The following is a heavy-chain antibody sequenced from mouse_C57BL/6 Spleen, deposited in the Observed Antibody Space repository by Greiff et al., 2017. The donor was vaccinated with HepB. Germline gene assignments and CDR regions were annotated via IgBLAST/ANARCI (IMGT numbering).Heavy chain of an antibody. J-gene: IGHJ2*01. V-gene: IGHV5-17*01. Sequence: EVQLVESGGGLVKPGGSLKLSCAASGFTFSDYGMHWVRQAPEKGQWVAYISSGSSTIYYADTVKGRFTISRDNAKNTLFLQMTSLRSEDTAMYYCARGGYYFDYWGQGTTLTVSS. CDR3: ARGGYYFDY. D-gene: IGHD1-1*02. CDR2: ISSGSSTI. CDR1: GFTFSDYG.